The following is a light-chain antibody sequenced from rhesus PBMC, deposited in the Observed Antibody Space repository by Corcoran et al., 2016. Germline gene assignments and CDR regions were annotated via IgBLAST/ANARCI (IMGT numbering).Light chain of an antibody. J-gene: IGKJ4*01. CDR1: ENVKNY. CDR2: ISS. Sequence: DIQMTQSPSSLSASVGDRVTITCRTSENVKNYLNWYQQKPGKAPDLLIYISSTLQTGVPSRFSGRGSGSIYRLTIGRLQPEDVGTYYCQHAYGSPLTFGGGTKV. V-gene: IGKV1-74*01. CDR3: QHAYGSPLT.